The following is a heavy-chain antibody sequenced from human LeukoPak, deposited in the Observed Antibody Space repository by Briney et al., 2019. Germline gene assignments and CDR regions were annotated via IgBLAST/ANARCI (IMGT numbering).Heavy chain of an antibody. CDR1: GFTFSSYS. Sequence: GGSLRLSCAASGFTFSSYSMNWVRQAPGKGLEWVSSISSSSSYIYYADSVKGRFTISRDNAKNSLYLQMNSLRAEDTAVYYCASRGYSDHNRVWFDPWGQGTLVTVSS. V-gene: IGHV3-21*01. CDR3: ASRGYSDHNRVWFDP. CDR2: ISSSSSYI. D-gene: IGHD5-12*01. J-gene: IGHJ5*02.